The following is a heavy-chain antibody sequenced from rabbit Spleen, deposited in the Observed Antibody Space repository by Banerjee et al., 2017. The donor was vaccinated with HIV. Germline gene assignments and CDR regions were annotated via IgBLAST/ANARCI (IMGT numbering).Heavy chain of an antibody. D-gene: IGHD8-1*01. CDR2: IDTGSNGFT. J-gene: IGHJ6*01. Sequence: QEQLKESGGDLVKPGASLTLTCTASGVSFSFNSYMCWVRQAPGKGLEWIACIDTGSNGFTYFASWAKGRFTISKTSSTTVTLQMTSLTAADTATYFCARDSGSSFSSYGMDLWGPGTLVTVS. CDR3: ARDSGSSFSSYGMDL. V-gene: IGHV1S45*01. CDR1: GVSFSFNSY.